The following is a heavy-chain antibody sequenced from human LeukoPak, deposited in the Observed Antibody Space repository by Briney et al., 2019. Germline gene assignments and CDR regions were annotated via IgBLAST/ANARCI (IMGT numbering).Heavy chain of an antibody. CDR2: VYHSGNT. CDR1: AGSISSYY. J-gene: IGHJ5*02. Sequence: PSETLSLTCTVSAGSISSYYWSWIRQPPGKRLEWIGSVYHSGNTNYNPSLGSRVTMSVDTSKNQFSLKLNSVTATDTAVYYCARRISGDYGNWLDPWGQGTLVTVSS. D-gene: IGHD4-17*01. CDR3: ARRISGDYGNWLDP. V-gene: IGHV4-59*01.